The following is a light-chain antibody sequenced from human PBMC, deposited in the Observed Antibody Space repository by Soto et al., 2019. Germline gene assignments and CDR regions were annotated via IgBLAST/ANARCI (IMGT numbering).Light chain of an antibody. Sequence: EIVMTQSPATLSVSPGERATLSCRASQSVRSSFLAWYQQKPGQAPSLLIYGASTRATGIPARFSGSGSGTEFNRNIKSLQSEDFEVYYCQQHNHLWTFGQVTKVDIK. CDR1: QSVRSSF. V-gene: IGKV3-15*01. CDR2: GAS. CDR3: QQHNHLWT. J-gene: IGKJ1*01.